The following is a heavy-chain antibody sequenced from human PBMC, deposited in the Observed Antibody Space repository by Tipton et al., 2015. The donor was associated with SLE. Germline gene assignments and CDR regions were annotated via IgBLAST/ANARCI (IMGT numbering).Heavy chain of an antibody. V-gene: IGHV4-39*07. J-gene: IGHJ4*02. Sequence: TLSLTCTVSGGSISRGDYFWGWIRQPPGKSLEWIGTVFYGGTSYYNPSLKSRVTISRDPSKTQFSLKLSSVSAADTAVYYCARWVSGYADYWGQGTLVTVST. CDR1: GGSISRGDYF. D-gene: IGHD5-12*01. CDR2: VFYGGTS. CDR3: ARWVSGYADY.